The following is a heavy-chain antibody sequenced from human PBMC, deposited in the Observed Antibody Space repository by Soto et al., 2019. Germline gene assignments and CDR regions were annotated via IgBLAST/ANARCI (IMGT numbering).Heavy chain of an antibody. D-gene: IGHD3-3*01. CDR3: ARVARAPSTYYDFWSGYYTSSPSYYYYYMDV. CDR2: IKQDGSEK. V-gene: IGHV3-7*01. CDR1: GFTFSSYW. Sequence: GGSLRLSCAASGFTFSSYWMSWVRQAPGKRLEWVANIKQDGSEKYYVDSVKGRFTISRDNAKNSLYLQMNSLRAEDTAVYYCARVARAPSTYYDFWSGYYTSSPSYYYYYMDVWGKGTTVTVSS. J-gene: IGHJ6*03.